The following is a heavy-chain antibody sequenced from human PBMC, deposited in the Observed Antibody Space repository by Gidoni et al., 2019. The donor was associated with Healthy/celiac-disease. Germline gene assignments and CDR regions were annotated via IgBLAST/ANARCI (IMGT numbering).Heavy chain of an antibody. J-gene: IGHJ3*02. Sequence: EVQLVESGGGLVQPGGSLRLSCDASGFTFSRYWMSWVRQAPGKGLEWVANIKKDGSEKYYVDSVKGRFTISRDNAKNSLYLQMNSLRAEDTAVYYCARVGRYCSGGSCYNDAFDIWGQGTMVTVSS. D-gene: IGHD2-15*01. V-gene: IGHV3-7*01. CDR2: IKKDGSEK. CDR3: ARVGRYCSGGSCYNDAFDI. CDR1: GFTFSRYW.